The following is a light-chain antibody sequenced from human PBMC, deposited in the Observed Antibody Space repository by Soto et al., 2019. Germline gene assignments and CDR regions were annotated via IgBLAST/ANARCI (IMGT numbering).Light chain of an antibody. J-gene: IGKJ1*01. CDR3: LQHNNYPPT. V-gene: IGKV1-17*01. CDR2: AAS. Sequence: DIQMTQSPSSLSASVGDRVTITCRASQGIRNDLAWFQQKPGKAPKRLIHAASNLQSGVPSRFSGSGSGTEFTLTISSLQPEDFATYFCLQHNNYPPTFGQGTKVDIK. CDR1: QGIRND.